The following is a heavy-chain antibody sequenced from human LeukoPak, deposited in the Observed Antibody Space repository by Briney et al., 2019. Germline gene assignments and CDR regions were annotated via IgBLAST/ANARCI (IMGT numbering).Heavy chain of an antibody. V-gene: IGHV3-74*01. D-gene: IGHD5-18*01. CDR2: INSDGSST. CDR1: GFTFSSYW. Sequence: GGSLRLSCAASGFTFSSYWMHWVRQAPGKGLVWVSRINSDGSSTSHADSVKGRFTISRDNAKNTLYLQMNSLRAEDTAVYYCARVRGYSYYGGYYYYMDVRGKGTTVTVSS. J-gene: IGHJ6*03. CDR3: ARVRGYSYYGGYYYYMDV.